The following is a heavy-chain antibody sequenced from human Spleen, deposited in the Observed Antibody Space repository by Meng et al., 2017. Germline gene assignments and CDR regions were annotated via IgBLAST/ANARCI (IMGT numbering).Heavy chain of an antibody. Sequence: GGSLRLSCAASGFTVTSNEMSWVRQAPGKGLEWVSAISGTGVSTYYAASVKGRFTISRDNSKNTLFLQMNSLRAEDTAVYYCAKHVDTAQNDAFDIWGQGTMVTVSS. D-gene: IGHD5-18*01. CDR3: AKHVDTAQNDAFDI. J-gene: IGHJ3*02. V-gene: IGHV3-23*01. CDR1: GFTVTSNE. CDR2: ISGTGVST.